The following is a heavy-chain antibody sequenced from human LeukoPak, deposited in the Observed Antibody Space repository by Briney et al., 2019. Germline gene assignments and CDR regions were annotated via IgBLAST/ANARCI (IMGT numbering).Heavy chain of an antibody. D-gene: IGHD6-19*01. J-gene: IGHJ4*02. Sequence: ASVKVSCKASGYTFTSYGISWVRQAPGQGLEWMGWISAYNGNTNYAQKFQGRVTITADKSTSTAYMELSSLRSEDTAVYYCARDNPPGGYSSGWYGHFDYWGQGTLVTVSS. CDR2: ISAYNGNT. CDR3: ARDNPPGGYSSGWYGHFDY. CDR1: GYTFTSYG. V-gene: IGHV1-18*01.